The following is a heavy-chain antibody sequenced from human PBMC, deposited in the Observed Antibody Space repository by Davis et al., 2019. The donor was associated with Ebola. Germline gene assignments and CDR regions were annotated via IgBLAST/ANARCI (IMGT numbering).Heavy chain of an antibody. CDR2: VKSDSNT. Sequence: GGSLRLSCATSGFTFTNYAMTWVRQAPGKGLEWVSVVKSDSNTYYAGSVKGRFTVSRDNSKNTLHLQMNGLRAEDTAVYYCAAEGRSSRPGYWGQGTLVTVSS. J-gene: IGHJ4*02. V-gene: IGHV3-23*01. CDR3: AAEGRSSRPGY. D-gene: IGHD3-10*01. CDR1: GFTFTNYA.